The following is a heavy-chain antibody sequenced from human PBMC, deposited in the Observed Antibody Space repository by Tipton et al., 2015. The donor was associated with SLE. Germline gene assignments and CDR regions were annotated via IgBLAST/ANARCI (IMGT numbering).Heavy chain of an antibody. CDR2: INPNSGGT. D-gene: IGHD3-22*01. CDR3: ARFTSIIVTGPGRKSVNWFDP. Sequence: QLVQSGAEVKKPGASVKVSCKASGYTFTGYYMHWVRQAPGQGLEWMGWINPNSGGTNYAQKFQGRVTMTRDTSISTAYMELSRLRSDDTAVYYCARFTSIIVTGPGRKSVNWFDPWGQGTLVTVSS. J-gene: IGHJ5*02. CDR1: GYTFTGYY. V-gene: IGHV1-2*02.